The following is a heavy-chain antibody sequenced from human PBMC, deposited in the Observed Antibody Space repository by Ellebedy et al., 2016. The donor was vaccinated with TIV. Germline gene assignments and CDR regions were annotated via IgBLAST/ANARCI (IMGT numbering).Heavy chain of an antibody. J-gene: IGHJ5*02. D-gene: IGHD2-15*01. Sequence: AASVKVSCKASGYTFTGYHMHWVRQAPGQGLEWMGRINPNSGGTKYAQKFQGRVTMTRDTSISTAYMELRRLRSDDTAVYYCARDLEYCSGGTCHNWFDPWGQGTLVTVSS. CDR3: ARDLEYCSGGTCHNWFDP. CDR2: INPNSGGT. CDR1: GYTFTGYH. V-gene: IGHV1-2*02.